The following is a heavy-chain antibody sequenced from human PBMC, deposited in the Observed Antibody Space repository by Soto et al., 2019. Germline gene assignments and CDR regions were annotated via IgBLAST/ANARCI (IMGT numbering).Heavy chain of an antibody. V-gene: IGHV1-8*01. J-gene: IGHJ5*02. CDR2: MNPNSGNT. CDR3: ARNPERYENWFDP. CDR1: GYTSTSYD. D-gene: IGHD1-1*01. Sequence: ASVKVSCKASGYTSTSYDINWVRQATGQGLEWMGWMNPNSGNTGYAQKFQGRVTMTRNTSISTAYMELSSLRSEDTAVYYCARNPERYENWFDPWGQGTLVTVSS.